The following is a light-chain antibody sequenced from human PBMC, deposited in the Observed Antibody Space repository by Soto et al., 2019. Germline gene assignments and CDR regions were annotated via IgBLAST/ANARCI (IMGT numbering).Light chain of an antibody. CDR2: DAS. J-gene: IGKJ1*01. CDR3: QQYYSYPWT. Sequence: DIQMPHSPFTLSASVGDRVTITYRASQSISNRLAWHQQKQGKAPKVLIYDASSLKSGVPSRFSGSGSGTEFTLTISSLQPDDFATYYCQQYYSYPWTFGQGTKVEIK. CDR1: QSISNR. V-gene: IGKV1-5*01.